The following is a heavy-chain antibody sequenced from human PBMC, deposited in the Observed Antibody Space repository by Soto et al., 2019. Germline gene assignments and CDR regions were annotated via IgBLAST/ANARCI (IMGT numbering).Heavy chain of an antibody. CDR1: GYTFTSYG. V-gene: IGHV1-18*01. Sequence: VASVKVSCKASGYTFTSYGISWVRQAPGQGLEWMGWISAYNGNTDYAQKLQGRVTMTTDTSTSTAYTELKSRRSDDTPVHCCSRELRLDYWGQGTLVAVPS. CDR3: SRELRLDY. D-gene: IGHD2-15*01. CDR2: ISAYNGNT. J-gene: IGHJ4*02.